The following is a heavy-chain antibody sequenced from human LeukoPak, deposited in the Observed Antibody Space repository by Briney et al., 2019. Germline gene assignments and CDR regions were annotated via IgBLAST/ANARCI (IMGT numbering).Heavy chain of an antibody. CDR1: GGSISSYF. CDR2: IYYSGSS. J-gene: IGHJ5*02. V-gene: IGHV4-59*01. Sequence: SETLSLACTVSGGSISSYFWSWIRQPPGKGLEWIGYIYYSGSSNYNPSLKSRVTISVDTSKNQISLKVTSVTAADTAVYYCAGASSSGWFPDIDLWGQGTLVTVSS. D-gene: IGHD6-19*01. CDR3: AGASSSGWFPDIDL.